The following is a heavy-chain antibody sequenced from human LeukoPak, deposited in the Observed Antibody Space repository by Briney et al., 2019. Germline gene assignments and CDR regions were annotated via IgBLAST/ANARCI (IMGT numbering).Heavy chain of an antibody. J-gene: IGHJ4*02. Sequence: GGSLRLSCAASGFTFSNDWMCWVRQAPGKGLEWVANINQDESKKYYADSVKSRFTISRDNAKNSLYLQMSSLTAEDTAIYYCARDHAYRADYWGQGTLVTVSS. CDR2: INQDESKK. D-gene: IGHD2-2*01. V-gene: IGHV3-7*01. CDR1: GFTFSNDW. CDR3: ARDHAYRADY.